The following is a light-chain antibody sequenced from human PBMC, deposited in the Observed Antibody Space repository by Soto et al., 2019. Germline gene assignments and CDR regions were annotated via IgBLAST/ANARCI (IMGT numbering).Light chain of an antibody. CDR2: DVS. CDR1: RSDIGTYNY. J-gene: IGLJ1*01. Sequence: QSVLTQPASMSGSPGHSITISCTGTRSDIGTYNYLSWYQQHPGKAPRLVISDVSNRPSGVSNRFSGSKSGNTASLTITGLQSEDEADYHCMSYTTTSSFVFGSGTKVTVL. V-gene: IGLV2-14*03. CDR3: MSYTTTSSFV.